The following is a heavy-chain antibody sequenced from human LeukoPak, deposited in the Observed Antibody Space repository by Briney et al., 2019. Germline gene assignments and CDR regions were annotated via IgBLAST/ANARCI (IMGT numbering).Heavy chain of an antibody. CDR3: GSMITFGGVIANDY. D-gene: IGHD3-16*02. J-gene: IGHJ4*02. V-gene: IGHV4-59*04. Sequence: SETLSLTCTVSGGSISSYYWSWIRQPPGKGLEWIGYIYHSGSTYYNPSLKSRVTISVDRSKNQFSLKLSSVTAADTAVYYCGSMITFGGVIANDYWGQGTLVTVSS. CDR2: IYHSGST. CDR1: GGSISSYY.